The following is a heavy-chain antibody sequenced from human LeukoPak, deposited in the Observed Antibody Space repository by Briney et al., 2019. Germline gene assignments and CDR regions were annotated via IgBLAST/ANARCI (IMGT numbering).Heavy chain of an antibody. D-gene: IGHD1-1*01. CDR2: IYYSRST. CDR1: GGSISSSSYY. V-gene: IGHV4-39*01. Sequence: SETLSLTCTVSGGSISSSSYYWGWIRQSPGKGLEWIGSIYYSRSTYYNPSLKSRVTISVDTSKNQFSLKLSSVTAADTAVYYCARQMDFTGTTSWGQGTLVTVSS. CDR3: ARQMDFTGTTS. J-gene: IGHJ4*02.